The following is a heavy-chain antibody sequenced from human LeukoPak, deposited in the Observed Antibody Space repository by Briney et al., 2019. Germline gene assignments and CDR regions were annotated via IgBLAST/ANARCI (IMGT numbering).Heavy chain of an antibody. V-gene: IGHV3-48*01. J-gene: IGHJ6*04. CDR2: ISSSSSTI. D-gene: IGHD4-17*01. CDR1: GFTFSSYS. Sequence: GGSLRLSCAASGFTFSSYSMNLVRQAPGKGLEWVSYISSSSSTIYYADYVKGRFTISRDNAKNSLYLQMNSLRAEDTAVYYCARALDYGDYVPLDVWGKGTTVTVSS. CDR3: ARALDYGDYVPLDV.